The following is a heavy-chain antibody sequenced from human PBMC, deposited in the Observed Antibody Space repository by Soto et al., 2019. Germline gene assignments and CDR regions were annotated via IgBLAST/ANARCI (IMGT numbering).Heavy chain of an antibody. CDR1: GYTFTGYY. D-gene: IGHD5-12*01. J-gene: IGHJ3*02. CDR3: ARGALEIATIRDRHAFDI. Sequence: ASVKVSCKASGYTFTGYYMHWVRQAPGQGLEWMGWINPNSGGTNYAQKFQGWVTMTRDTSISTAYMELSRLRSDDTAVYYCARGALEIATIRDRHAFDIWGQGTMVTVSS. CDR2: INPNSGGT. V-gene: IGHV1-2*04.